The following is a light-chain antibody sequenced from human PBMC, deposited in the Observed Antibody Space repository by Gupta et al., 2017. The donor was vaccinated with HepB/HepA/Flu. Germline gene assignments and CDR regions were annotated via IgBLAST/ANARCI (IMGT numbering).Light chain of an antibody. J-gene: IGLJ1*01. CDR3: SSYTGGDTVFV. Sequence: QSVLTQPASVSVSLGPSITVSCTGTSSDIGVYNFVSWYRQLPGTAPKIVIFDVNNRPSGVSDRFSGSKSGNTASLTISGLQAEDEADYYCSSYTGGDTVFVFGTGTTVIV. CDR1: SSDIGVYNF. V-gene: IGLV2-14*03. CDR2: DVN.